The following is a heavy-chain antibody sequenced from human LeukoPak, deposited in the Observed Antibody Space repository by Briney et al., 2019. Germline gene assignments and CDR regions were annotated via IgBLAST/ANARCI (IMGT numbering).Heavy chain of an antibody. J-gene: IGHJ4*02. CDR2: ISYDGSNK. V-gene: IGHV3-30*18. CDR3: AKDDGAYYYYFDY. CDR1: GFTFSSYG. D-gene: IGHD3-3*01. Sequence: HPGGSLRLSCAASGFTFSSYGMHWVRQAPGKGLEWVAVISYDGSNKYYADSVKGRFTISRDSSKNTLYLQMNSLRAEDTAVYYCAKDDGAYYYYFDYWGQGTLVSVSS.